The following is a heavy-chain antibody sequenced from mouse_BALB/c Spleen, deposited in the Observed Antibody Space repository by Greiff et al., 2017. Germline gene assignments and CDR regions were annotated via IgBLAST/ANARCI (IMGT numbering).Heavy chain of an antibody. D-gene: IGHD2-14*01. J-gene: IGHJ4*01. V-gene: IGHV14-4*02. CDR2: IDPENGDT. CDR1: GFNIKDYY. CDR3: KAYYRYYYAMDY. Sequence: EVQLQESGAELVRSGASVKLSCTASGFNIKDYYMHWVKQRPEQGLEWIGWIDPENGDTEYAPKFQGKATMTADTSSNTAYLQLSSLTSEDTAVYYCKAYYRYYYAMDYWGQGTSVTVSS.